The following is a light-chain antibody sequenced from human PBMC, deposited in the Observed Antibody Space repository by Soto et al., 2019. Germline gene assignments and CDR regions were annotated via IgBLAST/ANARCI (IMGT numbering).Light chain of an antibody. Sequence: DIVMTQSPLSLPVTPGEPASISCRSSQSLLHSNGYNYLDWYLQKPGQSPQLLIYLGSNRSSGVPDRFSGSGSGTDVTLTISRVEAEDVGVYYCMQALQSPRTFGQGTKVEIK. CDR1: QSLLHSNGYNY. V-gene: IGKV2-28*01. CDR2: LGS. CDR3: MQALQSPRT. J-gene: IGKJ1*01.